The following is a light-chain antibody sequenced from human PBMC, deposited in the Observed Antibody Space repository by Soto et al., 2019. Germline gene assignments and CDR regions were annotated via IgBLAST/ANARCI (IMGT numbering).Light chain of an antibody. CDR3: SSYTSSSTSV. CDR2: EVS. J-gene: IGLJ1*01. Sequence: QSALTQPASVSGSPGQSITISCTGTSSDVGGYNYVSCYQQHPGKAPKLMIYEVSNRPSGVSNRFSGSKSGNTASLTISGLQAEDEADYYCSSYTSSSTSVFGTGTKVTVL. CDR1: SSDVGGYNY. V-gene: IGLV2-14*01.